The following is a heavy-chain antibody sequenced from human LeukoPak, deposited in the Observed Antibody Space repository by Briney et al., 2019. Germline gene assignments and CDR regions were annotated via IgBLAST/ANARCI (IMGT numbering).Heavy chain of an antibody. CDR2: IYYSGST. Sequence: SETLSLTCTVSGGSISSSSYYWGWFRQPPGKGLEWIGSIYYSGSTYYNPSLKSRVTISVDTSKNQFSLKLSSVTAADTAVYYCARDQPYDILTGYYNPTLRYWGQGTLVTVSS. D-gene: IGHD3-9*01. J-gene: IGHJ4*02. V-gene: IGHV4-39*02. CDR1: GGSISSSSYY. CDR3: ARDQPYDILTGYYNPTLRY.